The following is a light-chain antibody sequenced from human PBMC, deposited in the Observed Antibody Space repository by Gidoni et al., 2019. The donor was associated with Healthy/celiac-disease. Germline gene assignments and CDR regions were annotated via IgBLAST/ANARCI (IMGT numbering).Light chain of an antibody. J-gene: IGLJ3*02. CDR3: GTWDSSLSAGV. V-gene: IGLV1-51*01. CDR2: DNN. Sequence: QSVLTQPPSVSAAPGQKVTISCSGSSSNIGNNYVSWYQQLPGTAPKLLIYDNNKRPSGSPYRFSGSKSGTSATLGITGLQTGDEADYYCGTWDSSLSAGVFGGGTKLTVL. CDR1: SSNIGNNY.